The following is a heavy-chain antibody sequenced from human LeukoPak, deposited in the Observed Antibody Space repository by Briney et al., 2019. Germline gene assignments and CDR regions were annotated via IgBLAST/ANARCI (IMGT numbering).Heavy chain of an antibody. CDR3: ARGQYIAGTAFDI. CDR1: GGSFSGYY. D-gene: IGHD1-20*01. CDR2: INHSGST. Sequence: SETLSLTCAVYGGSFSGYYWSWIRQPPGKGLEWIGEINHSGSTNHNPSLKSRVTISVDTSKNQFSLKLSSVTAADTAVYYCARGQYIAGTAFDIWGQGTMVTVSS. V-gene: IGHV4-34*01. J-gene: IGHJ3*02.